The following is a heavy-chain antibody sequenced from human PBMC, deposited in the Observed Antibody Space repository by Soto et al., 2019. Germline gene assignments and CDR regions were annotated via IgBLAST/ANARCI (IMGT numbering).Heavy chain of an antibody. CDR2: AYYSGST. D-gene: IGHD6-13*01. CDR1: GGSISSTSFY. Sequence: QLQLQESGPGLVKPSETLSLTCTVSGGSISSTSFYWGWIRQPPGKGLEWIGNAYYSGSTYYNPSLKRRVTIAVDTSKNQFSLTLSSVTAADTAVYYCARRGIVAAGYCGMDVWGQGTTVIVS. J-gene: IGHJ6*02. CDR3: ARRGIVAAGYCGMDV. V-gene: IGHV4-39*01.